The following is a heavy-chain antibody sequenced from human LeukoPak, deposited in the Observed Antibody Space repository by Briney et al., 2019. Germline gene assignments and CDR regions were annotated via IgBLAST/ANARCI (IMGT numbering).Heavy chain of an antibody. V-gene: IGHV3-21*01. Sequence: GGSLRLSCAASGFTFSTYTMNWVRQAPGKGLEWVSSISSSSNNINYAASVKGRFTISRDNAMNSVHLQMNSLRVEDTAVYYCARGYQRPDYWGQGTLITVSS. CDR1: GFTFSTYT. CDR3: ARGYQRPDY. D-gene: IGHD2-2*01. CDR2: ISSSSNNI. J-gene: IGHJ4*02.